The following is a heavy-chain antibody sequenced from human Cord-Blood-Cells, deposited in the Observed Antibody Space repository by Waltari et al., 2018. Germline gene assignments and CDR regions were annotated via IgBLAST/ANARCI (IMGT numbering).Heavy chain of an antibody. D-gene: IGHD6-6*01. Sequence: QVQLVESGGGVVTPGRSMRLSCAASGFTFSSSPMHWFRQAPGKGLEWVAVISYDGSNKYYAESVKGRFTISRDNSKNTLYLQMNSLRAEDTAVYYCARGGYIAASPDYWGQGTLVTVSS. CDR2: ISYDGSNK. CDR3: ARGGYIAASPDY. J-gene: IGHJ4*02. V-gene: IGHV3-30*04. CDR1: GFTFSSSP.